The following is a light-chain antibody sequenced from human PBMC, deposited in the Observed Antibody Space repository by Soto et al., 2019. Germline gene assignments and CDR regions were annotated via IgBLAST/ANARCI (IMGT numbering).Light chain of an antibody. J-gene: IGKJ5*01. V-gene: IGKV3-20*01. CDR3: QQYGSSAPIT. Sequence: TQSPSTLSASVGDRVTITCRASQSVSRNYLAWYQQKPGQAPRLLIYGASIRATGIPDRFSGSGSETDFTLTISRLEPEDFALYYCQQYGSSAPITFGQGTRLEIK. CDR2: GAS. CDR1: QSVSRNY.